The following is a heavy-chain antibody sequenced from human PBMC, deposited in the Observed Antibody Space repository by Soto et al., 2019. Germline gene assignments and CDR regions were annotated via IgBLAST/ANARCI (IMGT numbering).Heavy chain of an antibody. Sequence: QVQLVESGGGLVKPGGSLRLSCAASGFTFSDYYMSWIRQAPGKGLEWVSYISSSCSTIYYADSVKVRFTISRDNAKNSLYLQLNSLRAEDTAVYYCARDRPPGGYYDSSGYLDDWGQGTLVTVFS. V-gene: IGHV3-11*01. J-gene: IGHJ4*02. CDR2: ISSSCSTI. CDR3: ARDRPPGGYYDSSGYLDD. CDR1: GFTFSDYY. D-gene: IGHD3-22*01.